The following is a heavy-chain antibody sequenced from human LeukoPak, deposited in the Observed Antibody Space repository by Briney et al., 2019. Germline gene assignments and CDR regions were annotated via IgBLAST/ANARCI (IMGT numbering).Heavy chain of an antibody. CDR3: ARIRCGGWYGYYYYYMDV. Sequence: ASVKVSCKASGYTFTSYDINWVRQATGQGLEWMGWMNPNSGNTGYAQKFQGRVTMARNTSISTAYMELSSLRSEDTAVYYCARIRCGGWYGYYYYYMDVWGKGTTVTISS. CDR1: GYTFTSYD. V-gene: IGHV1-8*01. CDR2: MNPNSGNT. J-gene: IGHJ6*03. D-gene: IGHD6-19*01.